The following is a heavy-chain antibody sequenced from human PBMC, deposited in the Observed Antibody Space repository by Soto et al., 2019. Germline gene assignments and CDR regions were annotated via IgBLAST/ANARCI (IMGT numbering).Heavy chain of an antibody. V-gene: IGHV1-69*01. CDR2: IIPIFGTA. Sequence: QVKLVQSGAEVKKPGSSVKVSCKASGGTFSSYAISWVRQAPGQGLEWMGGIIPIFGTANYAQKFQGRVTITADESTSPAYMELSSLRSEDTAVYYCASAPGCGGDCYSFDYWGQGTLVTVSS. J-gene: IGHJ4*02. CDR1: GGTFSSYA. CDR3: ASAPGCGGDCYSFDY. D-gene: IGHD2-21*02.